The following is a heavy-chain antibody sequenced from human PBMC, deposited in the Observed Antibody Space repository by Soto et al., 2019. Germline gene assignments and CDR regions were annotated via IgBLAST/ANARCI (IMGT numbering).Heavy chain of an antibody. Sequence: PSETLSLTLSFYGVSFSCYYFSWIRQPPWKGLEWIGEINHSGSTNYNPSLKSRVTISVDTSKNQFSLKLSSVTAADTAVYYCARGVVEYSSSSNLFDFWGQGTLVTVS. CDR2: INHSGST. J-gene: IGHJ4*02. V-gene: IGHV4-34*01. CDR3: ARGVVEYSSSSNLFDF. CDR1: GVSFSCYY. D-gene: IGHD6-6*01.